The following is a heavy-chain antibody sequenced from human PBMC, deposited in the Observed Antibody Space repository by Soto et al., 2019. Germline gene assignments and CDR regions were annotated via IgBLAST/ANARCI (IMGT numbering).Heavy chain of an antibody. J-gene: IGHJ4*02. D-gene: IGHD3-10*01. V-gene: IGHV1-46*03. Sequence: GASVKVSCKAPGYTFTSYYMHWVRQAPGQGLEWMGIINPSGGSTSYAQKFQGRVTMTRDTSTSTVYMELSSLRSEDTAVYYCARDSLDITMVRGVIIPQGPRLYYWGQRTLVTVSS. CDR2: INPSGGST. CDR3: ARDSLDITMVRGVIIPQGPRLYY. CDR1: GYTFTSYY.